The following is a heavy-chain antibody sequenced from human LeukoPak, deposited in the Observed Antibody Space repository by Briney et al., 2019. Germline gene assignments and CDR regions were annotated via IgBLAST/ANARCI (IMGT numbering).Heavy chain of an antibody. Sequence: SETLSLTCTVSGGSISSSSYYWGWIRQPPGKGLEWIGSIYYSGSTYYNPSLKSRVTISVDTSKNQFSLKLSSVTAADTAVYYCARVDRYSGYDDLFDYWGQGTLVTVSS. D-gene: IGHD5-12*01. CDR2: IYYSGST. CDR1: GGSISSSSYY. V-gene: IGHV4-39*07. CDR3: ARVDRYSGYDDLFDY. J-gene: IGHJ4*02.